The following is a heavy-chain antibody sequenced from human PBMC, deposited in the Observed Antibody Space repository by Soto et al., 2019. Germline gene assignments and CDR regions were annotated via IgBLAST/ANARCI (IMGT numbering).Heavy chain of an antibody. CDR3: AIYDSSGYDAFDI. CDR2: ISAYNGNT. J-gene: IGHJ3*02. Sequence: ASVKVSCKASGYTFTSYGISWVRQAPGQGLEWMRWISAYNGNTNYAQKLQGRVTMTTDTSTSTAYMELRSLRSDDTAVYYCAIYDSSGYDAFDIWGQGTMVTVSS. CDR1: GYTFTSYG. V-gene: IGHV1-18*04. D-gene: IGHD3-22*01.